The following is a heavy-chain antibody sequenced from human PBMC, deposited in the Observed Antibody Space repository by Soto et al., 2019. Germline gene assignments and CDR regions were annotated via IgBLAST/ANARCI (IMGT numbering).Heavy chain of an antibody. CDR2: IKSKTDGGTT. V-gene: IGHV3-15*07. CDR3: SHGYYQYFNS. Sequence: EVQLVESGGGLVKPGGSLRLSCAVSGVTLTDVWMNWVRQDPGKGPEWVGRIKSKTDGGTTDYAAPVKGRFTISRDDSQNMLYLQMNSLKSEDTAVYYCSHGYYQYFNSWGQGTLVTVSS. J-gene: IGHJ4*02. D-gene: IGHD5-18*01. CDR1: GVTLTDVW.